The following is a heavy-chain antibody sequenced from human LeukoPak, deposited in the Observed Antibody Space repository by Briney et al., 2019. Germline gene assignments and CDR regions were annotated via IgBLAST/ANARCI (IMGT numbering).Heavy chain of an antibody. CDR2: ISGGGVNT. D-gene: IGHD1-26*01. J-gene: IGHJ6*02. CDR1: GLTFSSYA. V-gene: IGHV3-23*01. CDR3: AKVRTHHTEPWEPQMGMDV. Sequence: GGSLRLSCAASGLTFSSYAMSWVRQAPGKGLEWVSVISGGGVNTYYADSVKGRFTISRDNSKNTLCLQMNSLRAEDTAVYYCAKVRTHHTEPWEPQMGMDVWGQGTTVTVSS.